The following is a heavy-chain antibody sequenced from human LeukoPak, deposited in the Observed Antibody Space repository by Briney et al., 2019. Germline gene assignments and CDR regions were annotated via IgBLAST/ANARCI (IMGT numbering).Heavy chain of an antibody. CDR3: ARIYYYDSSGYYYEYVPDC. D-gene: IGHD3-22*01. J-gene: IGHJ4*02. Sequence: GGSLRLSCAASGFTFSSYSMNWVRQAPGKGLEWVSSISSSSSYIYYADSVKGRFTISRDNAKNSLYLQMNSLRAEDTAVYYCARIYYYDSSGYYYEYVPDCWGQGTLVTVSS. CDR1: GFTFSSYS. CDR2: ISSSSSYI. V-gene: IGHV3-21*01.